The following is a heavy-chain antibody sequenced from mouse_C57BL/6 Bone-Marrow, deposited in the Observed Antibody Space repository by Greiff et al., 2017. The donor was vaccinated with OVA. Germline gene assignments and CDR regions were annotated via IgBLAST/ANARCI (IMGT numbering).Heavy chain of an antibody. CDR2: IYPRSGNT. Sequence: QVQLKESGAELARPGASVKLSCKASGYTFTSYGISWVKQRTGQGLEWIGEIYPRSGNTYYNEKFKGKATLTADKSSSTAYMELRSLTSEDSAVYFCARLYDGYYGFAYWGQGTLVTVSA. CDR1: GYTFTSYG. J-gene: IGHJ3*01. CDR3: ARLYDGYYGFAY. V-gene: IGHV1-81*01. D-gene: IGHD2-3*01.